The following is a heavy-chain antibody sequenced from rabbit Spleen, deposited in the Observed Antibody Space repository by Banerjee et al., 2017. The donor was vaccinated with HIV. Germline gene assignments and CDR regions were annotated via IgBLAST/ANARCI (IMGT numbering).Heavy chain of an antibody. CDR3: ARDTGSSFSSYGMDL. CDR1: GVSFSDKDV. J-gene: IGHJ6*01. V-gene: IGHV1S45*01. D-gene: IGHD8-1*01. CDR2: INAVTGKA. Sequence: EQLEESGGGLVKPEGSLTLTCKASGVSFSDKDVMCWVRQAPGKGLEWIACINAVTGKAVYASWAKGRFTFSKTSSTTVTLQMTSLTAADTATYFCARDTGSSFSSYGMDLWGQGTLVTVS.